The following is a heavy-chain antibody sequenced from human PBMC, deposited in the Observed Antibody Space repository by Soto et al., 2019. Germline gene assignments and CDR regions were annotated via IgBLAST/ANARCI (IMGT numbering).Heavy chain of an antibody. CDR2: LNGDGSTI. CDR1: GFTFNTYW. D-gene: IGHD1-20*01. V-gene: IGHV3-74*01. Sequence: DVQLVESGGGVVQPGGSLRLSCAASGFTFNTYWMHWVRQAPGKGLIWVSRLNGDGSTIDYADSVKGRFTMSRDNAKSTVYLQMHSLRAEDTAVYYCARDDNPDYWGQGTLVTVSS. CDR3: ARDDNPDY. J-gene: IGHJ4*02.